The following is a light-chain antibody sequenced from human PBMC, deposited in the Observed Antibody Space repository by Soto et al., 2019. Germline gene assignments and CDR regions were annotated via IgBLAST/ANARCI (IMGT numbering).Light chain of an antibody. Sequence: ETVMTHAPATLSVSPGERATLSGRASESVRDRLAWYQQKPGQAPRLLIPAASTRATGIPARFSGSGSGTEFTPTISSLQSEDFAVYYCQQHNSWPLTFGGGTKVDIK. CDR1: ESVRDR. J-gene: IGKJ4*01. V-gene: IGKV3-15*01. CDR3: QQHNSWPLT. CDR2: AAS.